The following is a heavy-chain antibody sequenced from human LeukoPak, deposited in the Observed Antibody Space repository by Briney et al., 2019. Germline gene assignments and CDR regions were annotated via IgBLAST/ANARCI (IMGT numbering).Heavy chain of an antibody. Sequence: ASVKVSCKASGYTFTSYYTHWVRQAPGQGLEWMGMINPSGGSTSYAQKFQGRVTMTRDTSIRTAYMELSRLTSDDTAMYYCARAYTGYEAFDYWGQGALVTVSS. D-gene: IGHD5-12*01. CDR3: ARAYTGYEAFDY. J-gene: IGHJ4*02. CDR2: INPSGGST. CDR1: GYTFTSYY. V-gene: IGHV1-46*01.